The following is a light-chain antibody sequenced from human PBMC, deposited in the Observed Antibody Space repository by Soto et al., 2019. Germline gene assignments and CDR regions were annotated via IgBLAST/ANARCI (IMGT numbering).Light chain of an antibody. J-gene: IGLJ1*01. CDR3: CSYAGSYTLYV. CDR1: SSDVGGYKY. V-gene: IGLV2-11*01. CDR2: DVS. Sequence: QSVLTQPRSVSGSPGQSVTISCTGTSSDVGGYKYVSWYEQHPGKAPKLMIYDVSKRPSGVPDRFSGSKPGNTASLTISGLQAEDEADYYCCSYAGSYTLYVFGTGTKVTVL.